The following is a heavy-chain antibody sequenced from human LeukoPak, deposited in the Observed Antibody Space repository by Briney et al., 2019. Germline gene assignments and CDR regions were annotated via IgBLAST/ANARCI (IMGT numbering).Heavy chain of an antibody. CDR2: IYYSGST. CDR1: GASISGSSYH. J-gene: IGHJ6*03. CDR3: ARVDYGSGSYCYYYYYMDV. Sequence: SETLSLTCTVSGASISGSSYHWGWLRQPPGKGLEWLGSIYYSGSTNYNPSLKSRVTISVDTSKNQFSLKLSSVTAADTAVYYCARVDYGSGSYCYYYYYMDVWGKGTTVTISS. V-gene: IGHV4-39*07. D-gene: IGHD3-10*01.